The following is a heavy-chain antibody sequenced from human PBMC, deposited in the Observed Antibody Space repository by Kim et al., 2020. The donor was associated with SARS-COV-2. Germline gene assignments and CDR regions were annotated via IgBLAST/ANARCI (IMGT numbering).Heavy chain of an antibody. D-gene: IGHD6-19*01. J-gene: IGHJ4*02. CDR3: AKDNVHSSGWLGY. Sequence: YADPVEGRFTISRDNSKNTLYLQMNSLRAEDTAVYYCAKDNVHSSGWLGYWGQGTLVTVSS. V-gene: IGHV3-30*02.